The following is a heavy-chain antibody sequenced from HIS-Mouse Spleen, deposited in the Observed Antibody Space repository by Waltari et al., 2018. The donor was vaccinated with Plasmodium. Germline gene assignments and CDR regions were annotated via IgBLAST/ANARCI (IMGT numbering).Heavy chain of an antibody. CDR3: AKEVLGYYDFWSRPDY. D-gene: IGHD3-3*01. Sequence: QVQLVESGGGVVQPGSSLRLSCAAPGFTLRCSAMHWGRQAQGKGLEWVAVISYDGSNKYYSDSVKGRFTISRDNSKNTLYLQMNSLRAEDTAVYYCAKEVLGYYDFWSRPDYWGQGTLVTVSS. CDR1: GFTLRCSA. J-gene: IGHJ4*02. V-gene: IGHV3-30*18. CDR2: ISYDGSNK.